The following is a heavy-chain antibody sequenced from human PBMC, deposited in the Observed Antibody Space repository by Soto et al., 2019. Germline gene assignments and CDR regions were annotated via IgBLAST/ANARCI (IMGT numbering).Heavy chain of an antibody. Sequence: EVQLVESGGGLVQPGGSLRLSCAASGFTVSSNYMSWVRQAPGEGLEWGSVIYSGGSTYYADAVKGRFTISRDNSKNTLDLHMNSLRAEDTAMYYCARDRGAESYDYICARWAFDIWGQGTMVTVSS. V-gene: IGHV3-66*01. J-gene: IGHJ3*02. D-gene: IGHD3-16*01. CDR3: ARDRGAESYDYICARWAFDI. CDR1: GFTVSSNY. CDR2: IYSGGST.